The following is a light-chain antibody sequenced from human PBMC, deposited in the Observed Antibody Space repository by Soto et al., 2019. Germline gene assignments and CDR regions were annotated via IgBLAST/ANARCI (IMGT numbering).Light chain of an antibody. CDR2: GSS. CDR1: QTINNN. Sequence: EIVMTQSPATLSVSPGGRATLSCRASQTINNNLAWYQQKPGQAPRLLIYGSSTRATGVPARFSGSGSGTEFTLTISSLQSEDFALYYCQQYNNWRTFGQGTKV. J-gene: IGKJ1*01. CDR3: QQYNNWRT. V-gene: IGKV3-15*01.